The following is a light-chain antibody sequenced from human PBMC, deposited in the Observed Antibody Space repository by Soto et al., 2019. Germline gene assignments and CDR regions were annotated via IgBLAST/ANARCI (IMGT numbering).Light chain of an antibody. Sequence: QSVLTQPPSVSAAPGQKVAISCSGSSRNIGNDYVSWYQQLPGTAPKLLIYENNKRPSGIPDRFSGSKSGTSATLGITGLQSGDEADYYCETWDSSLSAAVFGGGTQLTVL. J-gene: IGLJ7*01. CDR3: ETWDSSLSAAV. CDR2: ENN. CDR1: SRNIGNDY. V-gene: IGLV1-51*02.